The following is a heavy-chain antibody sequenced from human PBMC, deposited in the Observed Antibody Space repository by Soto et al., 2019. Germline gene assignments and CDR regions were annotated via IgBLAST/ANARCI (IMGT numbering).Heavy chain of an antibody. Sequence: PSETLSLTCTISGGSISSTDHDWGWIRQPPGKGLEWLGSIYYAGSTFHNPSLKRRATISVDTSRNQFSLSLSSVTASDTAVYYCARLFFHCLRGSCDDYNFYGLDVWGQGTRVTVSS. CDR1: GGSISSTDHD. D-gene: IGHD2-15*01. CDR3: ARLFFHCLRGSCDDYNFYGLDV. V-gene: IGHV4-39*01. CDR2: IYYAGST. J-gene: IGHJ6*02.